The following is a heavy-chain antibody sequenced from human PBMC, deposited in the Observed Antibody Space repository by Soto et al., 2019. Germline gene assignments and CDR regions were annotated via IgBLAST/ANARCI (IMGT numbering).Heavy chain of an antibody. V-gene: IGHV4-39*01. CDR2: IYYSGST. CDR3: ARHAKPRAQGAFDI. D-gene: IGHD2-2*02. Sequence: QLQLQESGPGLVKPSETLSLTCTVSGGSISSSSYYWGWIGQPPGKGLEWIGSIYYSGSTYYNQSLKGRVTISVDTSKNQFSLKLSSVTAADTAVYYCARHAKPRAQGAFDIWGQGTMVTFSS. CDR1: GGSISSSSYY. J-gene: IGHJ3*02.